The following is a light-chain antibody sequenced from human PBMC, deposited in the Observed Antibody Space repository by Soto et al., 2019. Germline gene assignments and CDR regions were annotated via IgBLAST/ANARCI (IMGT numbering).Light chain of an antibody. V-gene: IGKV1-5*03. CDR1: QSISPW. J-gene: IGKJ4*01. Sequence: DSQMTQFPSTLSASVGDRVTITCRASQSISPWSAWYQQKPGKAPKILISKASTLQSGVPPRFSGSGSGTEFTLTISSLQPDDFATYSCQQYDRYPMTFGGGTRWIS. CDR2: KAS. CDR3: QQYDRYPMT.